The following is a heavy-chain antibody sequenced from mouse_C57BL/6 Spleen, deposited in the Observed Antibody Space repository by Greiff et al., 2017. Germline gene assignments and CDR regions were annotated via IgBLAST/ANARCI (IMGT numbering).Heavy chain of an antibody. CDR1: GYTFTDYE. J-gene: IGHJ4*01. Sequence: VKLQESGAELVRPGASVTLSCKASGYTFTDYEMHWVKQTPVHGLEWIGAIDPETGGTAYNQKFKGKAILTADKSSSTAYMELRSLTSEDSAVYYCTRWNIGAYGNYGGDAMDYWGQGTSVTVSS. V-gene: IGHV1-15*01. D-gene: IGHD2-1*01. CDR3: TRWNIGAYGNYGGDAMDY. CDR2: IDPETGGT.